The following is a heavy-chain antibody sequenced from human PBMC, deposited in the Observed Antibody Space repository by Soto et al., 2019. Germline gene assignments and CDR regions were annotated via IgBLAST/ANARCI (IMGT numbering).Heavy chain of an antibody. CDR3: ARVRGGDYPPFDS. CDR2: INTDGSST. J-gene: IGHJ4*02. V-gene: IGHV3-74*01. D-gene: IGHD4-17*01. CDR1: GFSFSTSW. Sequence: PGGSLRLSCAASGFSFSTSWVHWVRQAPGKGLVWVSRINTDGSSTSYADSVKGRFTISRDNAKNTLYLQMNSLRAEDTAVYYCARVRGGDYPPFDSWGQGTLVTVSS.